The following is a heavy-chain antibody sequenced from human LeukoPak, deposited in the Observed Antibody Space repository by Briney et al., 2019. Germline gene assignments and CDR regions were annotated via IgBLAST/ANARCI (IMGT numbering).Heavy chain of an antibody. J-gene: IGHJ5*02. D-gene: IGHD6-13*01. V-gene: IGHV1-2*02. CDR1: GYTFTGYY. Sequence: GASVKVSCKASGYTFTGYYMHWVRQAPGQGLEWMGWINPNSGGTNYAQKFQGRVTMTRDTSISTAYMELSRLRSDDTAVYYCAREEGILGIAAAGTSVNWFDPWGQGTLVTVSS. CDR3: AREEGILGIAAAGTSVNWFDP. CDR2: INPNSGGT.